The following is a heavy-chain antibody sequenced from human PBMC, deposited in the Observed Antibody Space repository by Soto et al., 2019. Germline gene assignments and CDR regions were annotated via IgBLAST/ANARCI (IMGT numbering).Heavy chain of an antibody. V-gene: IGHV4-39*01. Sequence: PSETLSLTCTVSGGSISSSSYYWDWIRQPPGKGLEWIGSIYCSGNTYYNPSLKSRVTISADTSKNQFSLKLSSVTAADTAVYYCARRAKMSNWFDPWGQGTLVTVSS. CDR1: GGSISSSSYY. J-gene: IGHJ5*02. CDR3: ARRAKMSNWFDP. CDR2: IYCSGNT.